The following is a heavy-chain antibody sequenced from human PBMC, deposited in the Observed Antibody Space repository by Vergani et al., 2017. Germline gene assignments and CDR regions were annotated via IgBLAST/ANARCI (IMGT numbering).Heavy chain of an antibody. D-gene: IGHD5-12*01. CDR3: AREASFDPYYYYMDV. CDR2: VYTSGMT. CDR1: GGSINTGAYY. Sequence: QVQLQESGPGLVRPSQTLSLTCTVSGGSINTGAYYWSWIRQPAGKGLEWIGRVYTSGMTNYNPSLKSRVTILVDRSKSQLSLKLSSVTAADTAVYYCAREASFDPYYYYMDVWGKGTTVTVSS. J-gene: IGHJ6*03. V-gene: IGHV4-61*02.